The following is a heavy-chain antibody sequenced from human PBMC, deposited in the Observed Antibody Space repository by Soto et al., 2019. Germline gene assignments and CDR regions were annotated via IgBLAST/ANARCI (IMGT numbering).Heavy chain of an antibody. J-gene: IGHJ5*02. CDR2: INPNGGGT. V-gene: IGHV1-2*02. Sequence: AAVKVSCKASGYTFTGYDMHWVRQAPGQGLEWMGWINPNGGGTNYAQKFQGRVTMTRXPXXSXXXMXLXXLRXDATAVYYCARVGNWNYDWFAPRGQRTLVTVSS. CDR3: ARVGNWNYDWFAP. D-gene: IGHD1-7*01. CDR1: GYTFTGYD.